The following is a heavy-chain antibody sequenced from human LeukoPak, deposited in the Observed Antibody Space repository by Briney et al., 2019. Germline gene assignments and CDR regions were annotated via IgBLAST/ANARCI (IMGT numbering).Heavy chain of an antibody. D-gene: IGHD3-3*01. V-gene: IGHV4-34*01. CDR1: GGSFSGYY. CDR3: ARGAPYYDFGSRYYYYYFMDV. J-gene: IGHJ6*03. CDR2: INHSGST. Sequence: SETLSLTCAVYGGSFSGYYWSWIRQPPGKGLEWIGEINHSGSTNYNPSLKSRVTISVDTSKNQFSLKLSSVTAADTAVYYCARGAPYYDFGSRYYYYYFMDVWGKGTTVTVSS.